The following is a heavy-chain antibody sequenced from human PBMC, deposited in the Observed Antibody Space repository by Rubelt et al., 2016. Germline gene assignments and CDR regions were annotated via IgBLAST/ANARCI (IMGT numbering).Heavy chain of an antibody. CDR2: ISWNSGSI. J-gene: IGHJ4*02. CDR3: ARDTASLILMVYDY. Sequence: APGKGLEWVSGISWNSGSIGYADSVKGRFTISRDNAKNSLYLQMNSLRAEDTATYYCARDTASLILMVYDYWGQGTLVAASS. V-gene: IGHV3-9*01. D-gene: IGHD2-8*01.